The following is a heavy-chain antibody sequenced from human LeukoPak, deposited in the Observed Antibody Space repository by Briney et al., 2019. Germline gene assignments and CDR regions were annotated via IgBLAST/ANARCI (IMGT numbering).Heavy chain of an antibody. D-gene: IGHD3-3*01. J-gene: IGHJ3*02. CDR1: GYTFTSYG. Sequence: GASVKVSCKASGYTFTSYGISWVRQAPGQGLEWMGWISAYNGNTNYAQKLQGRVTMTKDTSTSTAYMELRSLRSDDTAVYYCARGYTTVSITIFGVVSDAFDIWGQGTMVTVSS. V-gene: IGHV1-18*01. CDR2: ISAYNGNT. CDR3: ARGYTTVSITIFGVVSDAFDI.